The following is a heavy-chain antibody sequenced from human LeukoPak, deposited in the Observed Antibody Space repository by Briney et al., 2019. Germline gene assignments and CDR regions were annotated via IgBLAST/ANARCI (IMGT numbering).Heavy chain of an antibody. Sequence: SETLSLTCTVSGGSISSYYWNWIRQPPGKGLEWIGYIYYSGSTTYNPSLKSRVTISSDTSKDQFSLKLSSVTAADTAVYYCARKDSRSWNFDYWDQGTLVTVSS. D-gene: IGHD6-13*01. CDR2: IYYSGST. CDR3: ARKDSRSWNFDY. CDR1: GGSISSYY. V-gene: IGHV4-59*01. J-gene: IGHJ4*02.